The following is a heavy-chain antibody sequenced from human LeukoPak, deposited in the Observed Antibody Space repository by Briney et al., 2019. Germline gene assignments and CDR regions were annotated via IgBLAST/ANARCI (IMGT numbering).Heavy chain of an antibody. Sequence: SETLSLTCTVSGGSISSGGYYWSWIRQHPGKGLEWIGYIYYSGTTYYNPSLKSRVTISVDTSKNQFSLKLSSVTAADTAVYYCARGVTTVAFDYWGQGTLVTVSS. D-gene: IGHD4-17*01. CDR2: IYYSGTT. V-gene: IGHV4-30-4*08. J-gene: IGHJ4*02. CDR3: ARGVTTVAFDY. CDR1: GGSISSGGYY.